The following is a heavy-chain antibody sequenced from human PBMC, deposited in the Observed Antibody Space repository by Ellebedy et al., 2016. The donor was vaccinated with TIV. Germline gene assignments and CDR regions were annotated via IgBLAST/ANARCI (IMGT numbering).Heavy chain of an antibody. V-gene: IGHV1-2*02. CDR1: GYTFTANY. CDR3: ARVRRASSGMDV. Sequence: ASVKVSCKASGYTFTANYIHWVRQAPGKGLEWMGWINPDSGGTNFARKFQGRVTMTRDTSVNTVYMELSRLESDDTAVYYCARVRRASSGMDVWGQGTTVTVS. CDR2: INPDSGGT. D-gene: IGHD6-13*01. J-gene: IGHJ6*02.